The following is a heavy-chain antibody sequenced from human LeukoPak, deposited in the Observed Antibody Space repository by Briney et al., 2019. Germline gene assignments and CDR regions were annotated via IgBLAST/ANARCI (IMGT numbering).Heavy chain of an antibody. Sequence: GGSLRLSCAASGFTFSDYYMSRIRQAPGKGLEWVSYISSSGSTIYYADSVKGRFTISRDNAKNSLYLQMNSLRAEDTAVYYCASGYYDYVWGSYLNAFDIWGQGTMVTVSS. V-gene: IGHV3-11*01. CDR2: ISSSGSTI. D-gene: IGHD3-16*01. CDR1: GFTFSDYY. CDR3: ASGYYDYVWGSYLNAFDI. J-gene: IGHJ3*02.